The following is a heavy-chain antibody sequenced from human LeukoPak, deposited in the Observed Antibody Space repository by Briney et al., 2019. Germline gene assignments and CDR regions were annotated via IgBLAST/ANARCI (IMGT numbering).Heavy chain of an antibody. V-gene: IGHV3-9*03. D-gene: IGHD3-3*01. CDR1: GFTFSSYA. J-gene: IGHJ4*02. CDR2: ISWNSGSI. CDR3: AKGNPRPQLRFLEWFVV. Sequence: PGGSLRLSCAASGFTFSSYAMSWVRQAPGKGLEWVSGISWNSGSIGYADSVKGRFTISRDNAKNSLYLQMNSLRAEDMALYYCAKGNPRPQLRFLEWFVVWGQGTLVTVSS.